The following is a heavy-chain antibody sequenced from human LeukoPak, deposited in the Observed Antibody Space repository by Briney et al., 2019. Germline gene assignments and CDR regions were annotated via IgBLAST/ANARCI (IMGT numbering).Heavy chain of an antibody. Sequence: GESLKTSWKASGNSITTYWIGWVPQKPGKGLEWMGLIFPDDSDTKYSPSFQGQVTISADKSISTAYLQWSSLKASDTAMYYCATYFAGAETFDIWGQGTMVTVSS. CDR2: IFPDDSDT. V-gene: IGHV5-51*01. J-gene: IGHJ3*02. CDR1: GNSITTYW. D-gene: IGHD3-16*01. CDR3: ATYFAGAETFDI.